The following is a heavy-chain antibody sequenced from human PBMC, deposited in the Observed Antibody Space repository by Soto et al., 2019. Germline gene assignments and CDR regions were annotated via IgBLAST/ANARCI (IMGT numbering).Heavy chain of an antibody. CDR2: ISGSGGST. J-gene: IGHJ6*02. Sequence: GGSLRLSCAASGFTFSSYAMSWVRQAPGKGLEWVSAISGSGGSTYYADSVKGRFTISRDNSKNTLYLQMNSLRAEDTAVYYCAKDQYCSGGSCYYYGMDVWGQGTAVTVSS. CDR3: AKDQYCSGGSCYYYGMDV. CDR1: GFTFSSYA. D-gene: IGHD2-15*01. V-gene: IGHV3-23*01.